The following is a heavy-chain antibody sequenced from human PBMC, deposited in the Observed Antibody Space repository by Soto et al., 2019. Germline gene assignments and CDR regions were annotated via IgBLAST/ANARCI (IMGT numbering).Heavy chain of an antibody. D-gene: IGHD6-19*01. J-gene: IGHJ4*01. V-gene: IGHV1-3*01. CDR3: ARDGVAAGNINFDY. Sequence: ASVKVSCKASGYMSTKSAMHWVRQAPGQRLEWMGWISGDSGNTKYSPKLQDRATITRDTSASTAYMELSSLRSEDTALYYCARDGVAAGNINFDYWGQGTLVTVYS. CDR1: GYMSTKSA. CDR2: ISGDSGNT.